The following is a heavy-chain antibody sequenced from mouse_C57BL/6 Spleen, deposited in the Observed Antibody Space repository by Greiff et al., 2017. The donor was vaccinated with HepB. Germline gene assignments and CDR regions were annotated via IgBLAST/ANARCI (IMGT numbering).Heavy chain of an antibody. CDR3: ARTISFDYYGSSYYAMDY. Sequence: QVTLKESGPGILQSSQTLSLTCSFSGFSLSTSGMGVSWIRQPSGKGLEWLAHIYWDDDKRYNPSLKSRLTISKDTSRNQVFLKITSVDTADTATYYCARTISFDYYGSSYYAMDYWGQGTSVTVSS. CDR1: GFSLSTSGMG. CDR2: IYWDDDK. V-gene: IGHV8-12*01. D-gene: IGHD1-1*01. J-gene: IGHJ4*01.